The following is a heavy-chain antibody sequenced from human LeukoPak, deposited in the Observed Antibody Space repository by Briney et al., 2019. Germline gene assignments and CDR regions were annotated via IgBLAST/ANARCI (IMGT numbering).Heavy chain of an antibody. V-gene: IGHV4-59*01. J-gene: IGHJ4*02. CDR3: ARADCGGDCYLDY. Sequence: PSETLSLTCTVSGGSISSYYWSWIRQPPGKGLEWIGYIYYSGSTNYNPSLKSRVTISVDTSKNQFSLKLSSVTAADTAVYYCARADCGGDCYLDYWAREPWSPSPQ. D-gene: IGHD2-21*01. CDR2: IYYSGST. CDR1: GGSISSYY.